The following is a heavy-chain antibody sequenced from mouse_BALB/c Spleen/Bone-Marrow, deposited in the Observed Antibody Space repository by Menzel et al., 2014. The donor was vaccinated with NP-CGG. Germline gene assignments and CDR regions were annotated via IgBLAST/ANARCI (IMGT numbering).Heavy chain of an antibody. CDR3: ARYYDYDWYFDV. D-gene: IGHD2-4*01. CDR2: IYPGSGST. Sequence: VQLQESGPELVKPGASVKMSCKASGYTFTDYVISWVKQRTGQGLEWIGEIYPGSGSTYYNEKFKGKATLTADKSSNTAYMQLSRLTSEDSAVYFCARYYDYDWYFDVWGAGTTVTVSS. V-gene: IGHV1-77*01. J-gene: IGHJ1*01. CDR1: GYTFTDYV.